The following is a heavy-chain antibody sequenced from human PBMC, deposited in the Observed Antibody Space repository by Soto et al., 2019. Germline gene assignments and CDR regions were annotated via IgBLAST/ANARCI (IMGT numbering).Heavy chain of an antibody. D-gene: IGHD2-8*02. CDR2: LSYTGST. J-gene: IGHJ3*02. CDR3: ARELEGGVFDI. CDR1: GGPVRDAYSY. V-gene: IGHV4-30-4*01. Sequence: SETLSLTCTVSGGPVRDAYSYWTWIRQPPGKGLEWMVYLSYTGSTYYNPSLRNRATISVDESSNHLSLRLSSVTAADTAVYYCARELEGGVFDIWGRGTLVTVSS.